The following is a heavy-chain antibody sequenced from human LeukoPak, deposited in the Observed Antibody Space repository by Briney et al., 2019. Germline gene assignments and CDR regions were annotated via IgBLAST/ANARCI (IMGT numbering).Heavy chain of an antibody. Sequence: GGSLRLSCTASGFTFGDYAMSWVRQAPGKGLEWVGFIRSKAYGGTTEYTASVKGRFTISRDDSKSIAYLQMNSLKTEDTAVYYCTREGLFYHSYNWFDPWGQGTLVTVSS. J-gene: IGHJ5*02. CDR3: TREGLFYHSYNWFDP. V-gene: IGHV3-49*04. CDR1: GFTFGDYA. D-gene: IGHD3-3*01. CDR2: IRSKAYGGTT.